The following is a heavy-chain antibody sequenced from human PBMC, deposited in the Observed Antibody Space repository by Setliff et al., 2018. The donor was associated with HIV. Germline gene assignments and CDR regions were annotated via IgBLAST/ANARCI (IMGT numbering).Heavy chain of an antibody. Sequence: PSETLSLTCNVSGASVSSSSNYWGWIRQPPGKGLEWIGSIYYSGNTYYNPSLNSRVTISVDTSKNHFSLKLTSVTAADTAVYYCAKGAGAFYYHNMDVWGKGTTVTV. J-gene: IGHJ6*03. CDR3: AKGAGAFYYHNMDV. V-gene: IGHV4-39*02. CDR1: GASVSSSSNY. D-gene: IGHD3-3*02. CDR2: IYYSGNT.